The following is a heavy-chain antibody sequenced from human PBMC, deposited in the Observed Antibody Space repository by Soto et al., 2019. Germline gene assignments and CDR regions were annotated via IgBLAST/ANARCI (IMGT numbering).Heavy chain of an antibody. CDR3: ATAPYVWGGYRTLKLDY. J-gene: IGHJ4*02. D-gene: IGHD3-16*02. CDR1: GYTLTELS. V-gene: IGHV1-24*01. CDR2: FDPEDGET. Sequence: ASVKVSCKVSGYTLTELSMHWVRQAPGKGLEWMGGFDPEDGETIYAQKFQGRVTMTEDTSTDTAYMELSSLRSEDTAVYYCATAPYVWGGYRTLKLDYWGQGTLVTVSS.